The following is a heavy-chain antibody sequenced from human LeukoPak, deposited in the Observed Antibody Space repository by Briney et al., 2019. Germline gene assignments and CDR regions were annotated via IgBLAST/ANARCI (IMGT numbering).Heavy chain of an antibody. Sequence: PGGSLRLSCAASGFTFGSYGMHWVRQAPGKGLEWVAVIWYGGSSKYYADSVKGRFTISRDNSKNTLYLQMNSLRAEDTAVYYCAKDSVEMATGGAFDIWGQGTMVTVSS. V-gene: IGHV3-30*02. J-gene: IGHJ3*02. CDR1: GFTFGSYG. CDR2: IWYGGSSK. D-gene: IGHD5-24*01. CDR3: AKDSVEMATGGAFDI.